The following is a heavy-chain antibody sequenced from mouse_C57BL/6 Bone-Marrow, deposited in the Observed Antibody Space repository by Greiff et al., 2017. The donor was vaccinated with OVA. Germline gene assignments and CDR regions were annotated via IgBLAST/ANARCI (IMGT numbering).Heavy chain of an antibody. V-gene: IGHV2-2*01. Sequence: VHLVESGPGLVQPSQCLSITCTVSGFSLTSYGVHWVRQSPGKGLEWLGVLWSGGSTDYNAAFISRLSISKDNSKSQVFFKMNSLQADDTAIYYCARNGELQALFAYWGQGTLGTVSA. CDR2: LWSGGST. CDR1: GFSLTSYG. CDR3: ARNGELQALFAY. D-gene: IGHD1-3*01. J-gene: IGHJ3*01.